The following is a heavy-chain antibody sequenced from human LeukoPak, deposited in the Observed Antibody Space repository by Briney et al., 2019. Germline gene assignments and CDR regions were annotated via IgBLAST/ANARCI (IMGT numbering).Heavy chain of an antibody. J-gene: IGHJ4*02. CDR2: ISGSGVST. D-gene: IGHD5-24*01. CDR3: AKAGDAWGYNSPLGGRFDY. V-gene: IGHV3-23*01. CDR1: GFTFSSYA. Sequence: GGSLRLSCAASGFTFSSYAMSWVRQAPGRGLEWVSAISGSGVSTYYADSVKGRFTISRDNSKNRLYLQMNSLRAEDTAVYYCAKAGDAWGYNSPLGGRFDYWGQGTLATVSS.